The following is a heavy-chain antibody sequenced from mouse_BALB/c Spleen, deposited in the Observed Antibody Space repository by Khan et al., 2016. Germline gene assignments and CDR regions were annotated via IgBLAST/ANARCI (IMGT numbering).Heavy chain of an antibody. V-gene: IGHV3-8*02. CDR3: ASYYGHVFDY. D-gene: IGHD2-2*01. J-gene: IGHJ2*01. CDR2: ISYSGST. CDR1: GDSITSGY. Sequence: ELQLQESGPSLVKPSQTLSLTCSVTGDSITSGYWNWIRKFPGNNLEYMGYISYSGSTSYNPSLKSRISITRDTSKSQYYLQLNSVTTEDTAAYYCASYYGHVFDYWGQGTTLTVAA.